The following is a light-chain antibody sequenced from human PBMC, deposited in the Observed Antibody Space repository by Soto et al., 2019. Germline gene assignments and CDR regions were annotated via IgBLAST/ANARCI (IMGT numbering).Light chain of an antibody. CDR2: DAS. Sequence: DFQMTQSPSTLSASVGDRVTITCRASQSISSWLAWYQQKLGRAPRLLIYDASSLESGVPSRFSGSVYGTEFTLTISSLHPDDFATYYCQQYNTYSSLTFGGGTKVDIK. CDR3: QQYNTYSSLT. J-gene: IGKJ4*01. V-gene: IGKV1-5*01. CDR1: QSISSW.